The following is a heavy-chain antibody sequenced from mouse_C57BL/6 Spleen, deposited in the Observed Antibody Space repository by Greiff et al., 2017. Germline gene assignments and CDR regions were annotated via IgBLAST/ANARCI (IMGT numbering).Heavy chain of an antibody. D-gene: IGHD2-3*01. CDR2: ISSGGSYT. CDR1: GFTFSSYG. CDR3: AREGFYDGYFLDY. V-gene: IGHV5-6*01. J-gene: IGHJ2*01. Sequence: EVMLVESGGDLVKPGGSLKLSCAASGFTFSSYGMSWVRQTPDKRLEWVATISSGGSYTYYPDRVKGRFTISRDKAKNTLYLQMSSLKSEDTAMYYCAREGFYDGYFLDYWGQGTTLTVSS.